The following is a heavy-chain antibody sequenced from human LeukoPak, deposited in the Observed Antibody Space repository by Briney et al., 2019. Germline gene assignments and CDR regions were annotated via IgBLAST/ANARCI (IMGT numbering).Heavy chain of an antibody. CDR3: ARVHGAYPFDY. CDR2: ISYDGNNK. V-gene: IGHV3-30*03. D-gene: IGHD4/OR15-4a*01. J-gene: IGHJ4*02. CDR1: GFTFSSYG. Sequence: GGSLRLSCAASGFTFSSYGMHWVRQAPGKGLEWVAVISYDGNNKYYADSVKGRFTISRDNSKNTLYLQMSSLRAEDTAVYYCARVHGAYPFDYWGQGTLVTVSS.